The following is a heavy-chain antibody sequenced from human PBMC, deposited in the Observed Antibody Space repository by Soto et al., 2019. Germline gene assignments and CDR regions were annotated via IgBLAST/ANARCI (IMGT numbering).Heavy chain of an antibody. J-gene: IGHJ4*02. Sequence: TSETLSLTCTVSGVSISSGDYYWSWIRQTPGKGLEWIGYIYYSGSTYYNPSLKSRVTISVDTSKNQFSLKLSSVTAADTAVYYCGALGDSKHYYFDYWGQGTLVTVSS. V-gene: IGHV4-30-4*01. CDR2: IYYSGST. CDR3: GALGDSKHYYFDY. D-gene: IGHD3-16*01. CDR1: GVSISSGDYY.